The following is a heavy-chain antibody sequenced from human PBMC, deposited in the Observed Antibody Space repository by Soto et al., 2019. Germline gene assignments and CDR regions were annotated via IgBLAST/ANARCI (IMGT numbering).Heavy chain of an antibody. Sequence: RLCSAVVELTCEDFGVSRVIKDQRKGLEWVSGINWNGGSTGYADSVKGRFTISRDNAKNSLYLQMNSLRAEDTALYYCARDGYCSGGSCYSLGGWYYYYGMDVWGQGTTVTVSS. CDR3: ARDGYCSGGSCYSLGGWYYYYGMDV. J-gene: IGHJ6*02. V-gene: IGHV3-20*04. CDR2: INWNGGST. CDR1: ELTCEDFG. D-gene: IGHD2-15*01.